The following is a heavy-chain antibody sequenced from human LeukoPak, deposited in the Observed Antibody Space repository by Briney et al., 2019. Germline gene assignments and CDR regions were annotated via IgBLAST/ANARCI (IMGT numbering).Heavy chain of an antibody. J-gene: IGHJ4*02. CDR3: ARVNEEGFDY. CDR1: GFTFSSSW. Sequence: PGGSLRLSCVASGFTFSSSWMTWVRQAPGMGLERVANIKADGSGKYYVDSVRGRFSISRENAKNSLYLQMNSLRAGDTAVYYCARVNEEGFDYWGQGTLVTVSS. CDR2: IKADGSGK. V-gene: IGHV3-7*04.